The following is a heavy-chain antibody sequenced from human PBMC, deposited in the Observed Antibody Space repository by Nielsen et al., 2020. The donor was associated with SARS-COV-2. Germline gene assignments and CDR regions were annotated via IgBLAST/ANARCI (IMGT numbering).Heavy chain of an antibody. CDR3: ARGGGGMDV. CDR2: IYSDGNT. Sequence: GGSLRLSCAAPGFTVSRYNMNWVRQAQGKGLEWVSIIYSDGNTYYAGSVKGRLTTSRDNSKNTLYLQMNSLRAEDTAVYYCARGGGGMDVWGQGTTVTVSS. D-gene: IGHD3-16*01. V-gene: IGHV3-53*01. CDR1: GFTVSRYN. J-gene: IGHJ6*02.